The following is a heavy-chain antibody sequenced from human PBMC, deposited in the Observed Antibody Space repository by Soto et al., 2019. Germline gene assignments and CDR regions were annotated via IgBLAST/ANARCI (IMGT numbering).Heavy chain of an antibody. D-gene: IGHD3-3*01. CDR2: IQSRGST. CDR3: ASAESITIFGVVLAYFDY. CDR1: GGYITSGDYY. J-gene: IGHJ4*02. Sequence: QVQLQESGPGLVKPSQTLSLTCSVSGGYITSGDYYWSWIRQPPGKGLEWIGYIQSRGSTYYSPSLKRRVTILVDTSKNEFYLELSSVTAADTAVYYCASAESITIFGVVLAYFDYWGRGTLVTVSS. V-gene: IGHV4-30-4*01.